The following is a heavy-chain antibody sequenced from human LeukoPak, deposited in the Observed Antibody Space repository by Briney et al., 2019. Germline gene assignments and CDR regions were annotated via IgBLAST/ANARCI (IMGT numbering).Heavy chain of an antibody. Sequence: ASVTVSCTASGGTFSSYAISWVRQAPGQGLEWMGRIIPIFGTANYAQKFQGRVTITADESTSTAYMELSSLRSEDTAVYYCARVPLHHDYYYYGMDVWGQGTTVTVSS. CDR2: IIPIFGTA. CDR3: ARVPLHHDYYYYGMDV. J-gene: IGHJ6*02. CDR1: GGTFSSYA. V-gene: IGHV1-69*13.